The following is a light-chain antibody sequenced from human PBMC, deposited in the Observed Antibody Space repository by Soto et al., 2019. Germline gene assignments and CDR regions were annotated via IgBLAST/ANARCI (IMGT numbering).Light chain of an antibody. CDR3: NSWTSSSTYV. J-gene: IGLJ1*01. CDR1: SSDVGGYNY. Sequence: QSVLTQPASVSGSPGQSITISCTGTSSDVGGYNYVSWYQQHPGRAPKLMIYDVSNRPSGVYNRFSGSKSGNTASLTISGLQAEDEADYYCNSWTSSSTYVFGTGTKVTVL. V-gene: IGLV2-14*01. CDR2: DVS.